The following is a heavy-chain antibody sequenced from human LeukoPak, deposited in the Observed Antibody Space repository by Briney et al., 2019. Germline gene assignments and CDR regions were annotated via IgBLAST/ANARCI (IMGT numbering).Heavy chain of an antibody. V-gene: IGHV1-46*01. Sequence: ASVKVSCKASGYTFTSYYMHWVRQAPGQGLEWMGIINPSGGSTSYAQKFQGRVTMTRDTSTSTVYMELSSLRSEDTAVYYCARDRAYYDSSGYYYFDYWGQGTLVTVPS. CDR3: ARDRAYYDSSGYYYFDY. J-gene: IGHJ4*02. CDR1: GYTFTSYY. D-gene: IGHD3-22*01. CDR2: INPSGGST.